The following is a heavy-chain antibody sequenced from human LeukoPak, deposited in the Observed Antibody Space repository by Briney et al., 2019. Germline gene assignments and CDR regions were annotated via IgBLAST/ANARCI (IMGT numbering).Heavy chain of an antibody. D-gene: IGHD5-12*01. J-gene: IGHJ6*02. CDR3: ARDSGSGYDYYYYGMDV. CDR1: GYTFTSYG. V-gene: IGHV1-18*01. Sequence: ASVKVSCKASGYTFTSYGISWVRQAAGQGVEGMGWISAYNRNTNHSQKLQGRVTMTTDTSTSTAYMELRSLRSDDTAVYYCARDSGSGYDYYYYGMDVWGQGTTVTVSS. CDR2: ISAYNRNT.